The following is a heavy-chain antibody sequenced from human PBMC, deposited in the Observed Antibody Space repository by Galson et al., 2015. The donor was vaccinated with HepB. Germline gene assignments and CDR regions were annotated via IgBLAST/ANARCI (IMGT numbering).Heavy chain of an antibody. CDR3: AKALGYYYYYGMDV. Sequence: SLRLSCAASGFPFSSYAMTWVRQAPGKGLEWVSSISTSGGSTLYADSVKGRFTISRDNSKNTLYLQMNSLRAEDTAVYYCAKALGYYYYYGMDVWGQGTTVTVSS. CDR1: GFPFSSYA. J-gene: IGHJ6*02. V-gene: IGHV3-23*01. D-gene: IGHD3-16*02. CDR2: ISTSGGST.